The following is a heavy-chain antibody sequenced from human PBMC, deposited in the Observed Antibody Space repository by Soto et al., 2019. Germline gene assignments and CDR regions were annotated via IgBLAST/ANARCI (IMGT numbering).Heavy chain of an antibody. CDR3: ARDKWSGYDSGAFDV. D-gene: IGHD6-25*01. Sequence: PSETLSLTCSVSGDSIRSPDCYWGWLRQTPGKGLEWIGYSYYTGSSYYHPSLKSRVSISVDTSKNQFSLKLNSVSAADTAIYYCARDKWSGYDSGAFDVWGQGTTVTGSS. CDR2: SYYTGSS. J-gene: IGHJ3*01. V-gene: IGHV4-30-4*01. CDR1: GDSIRSPDCY.